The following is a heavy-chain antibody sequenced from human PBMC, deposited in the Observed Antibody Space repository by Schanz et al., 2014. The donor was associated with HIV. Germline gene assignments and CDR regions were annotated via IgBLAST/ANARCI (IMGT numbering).Heavy chain of an antibody. CDR3: ARGAAEMATMTPWRY. D-gene: IGHD5-12*01. Sequence: QVPLVQSGAEVKKPGASVRVSCKASGYTFTNYDINWVRQATGQGLEWMGWMNPNSGNTGYAQKFQGRVTLTRNTSISTAYMELSSLTSEDTAVYDCARGAAEMATMTPWRYWGQGTLVTVSS. CDR2: MNPNSGNT. CDR1: GYTFTNYD. J-gene: IGHJ4*02. V-gene: IGHV1-8*01.